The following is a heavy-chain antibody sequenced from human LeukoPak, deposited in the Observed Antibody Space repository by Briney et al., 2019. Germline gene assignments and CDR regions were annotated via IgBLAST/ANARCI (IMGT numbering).Heavy chain of an antibody. J-gene: IGHJ4*02. CDR3: ARDRLWLDY. Sequence: SETLSLTCAVYGGSFSGYYWSWIRQHPGKGLEWIGFIYYSGSTYYNPSLKSRVTISVDTSKNQFSLKLSSVTAADTAVYYCARDRLWLDYWGQGTLVTVSS. D-gene: IGHD2-21*01. V-gene: IGHV4-31*11. CDR2: IYYSGST. CDR1: GGSFSGYY.